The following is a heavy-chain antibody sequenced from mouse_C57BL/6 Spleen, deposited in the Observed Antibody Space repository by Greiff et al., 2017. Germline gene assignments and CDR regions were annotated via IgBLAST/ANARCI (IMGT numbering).Heavy chain of an antibody. D-gene: IGHD1-1*01. CDR3: ARTPYYGSNYGYFDV. CDR1: GYTFTDYY. Sequence: QVQLQQSGAELVRPGASVKLSCKASGYTFTDYYINWVKQRPGQGLEWIARIYPGSGNTYYNEKFKGKATLTAENTSSTAYMQLSSLTSEDSAVYFCARTPYYGSNYGYFDVWGTGTTVTVSS. J-gene: IGHJ1*03. V-gene: IGHV1-76*01. CDR2: IYPGSGNT.